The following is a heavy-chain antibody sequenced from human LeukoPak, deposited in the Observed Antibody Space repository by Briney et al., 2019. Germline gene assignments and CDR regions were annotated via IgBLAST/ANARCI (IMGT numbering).Heavy chain of an antibody. CDR1: GFTFSGYG. J-gene: IGHJ4*02. CDR2: IWSDGSNK. D-gene: IGHD3/OR15-3a*01. V-gene: IGHV3-33*01. Sequence: GKSLRLSCATSGFTFSGYGMHWVRQAPGKGLEWVTVIWSDGSNKYYADSVKGRFTISRDNSKNTLYLQMNSLRAEDTAVYYCARADWREHLSVDYWGQGTLVTVSS. CDR3: ARADWREHLSVDY.